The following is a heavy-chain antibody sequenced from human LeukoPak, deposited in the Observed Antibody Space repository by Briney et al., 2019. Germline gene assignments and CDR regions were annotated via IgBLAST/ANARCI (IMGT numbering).Heavy chain of an antibody. CDR1: GFTFSSYA. CDR2: ISSNGGST. Sequence: SXAASGFTFSSYAMHWVRQAPGKGLEYVSAISSNGGSTYYANSVKGRFTISRDNSKNTLYLQMGSLRAEDMAVYYCARPRDFWSGYYLDYWGQGTLVTVSS. J-gene: IGHJ4*02. CDR3: ARPRDFWSGYYLDY. V-gene: IGHV3-64*01. D-gene: IGHD3-3*01.